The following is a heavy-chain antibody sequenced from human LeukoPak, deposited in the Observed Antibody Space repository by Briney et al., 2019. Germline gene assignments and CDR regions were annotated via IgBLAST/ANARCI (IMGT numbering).Heavy chain of an antibody. D-gene: IGHD3-10*01. CDR3: AKSGGGGSGSFRPPNNWFDP. V-gene: IGHV3-23*01. CDR2: IRGTGDTT. Sequence: PGGSLRLSCAASGFTFISYGMSWVRQAPGKGLEWVSTIRGTGDTTYFADSVKGRFTISRDNSKNTLYLQMNSLRAEDTAVYYCAKSGGGGSGSFRPPNNWFDPWGQGTLVTVSS. CDR1: GFTFISYG. J-gene: IGHJ5*02.